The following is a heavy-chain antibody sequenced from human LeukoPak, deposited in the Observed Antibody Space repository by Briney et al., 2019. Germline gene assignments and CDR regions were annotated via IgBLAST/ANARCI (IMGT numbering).Heavy chain of an antibody. CDR1: GGSISSGGYY. Sequence: SEALSLTCTVSGGSISSGGYYWSWIRQHPGKGLEWIGYIYYSGSTYYNPSLKSRVTISVDTSKNQFSLKLSSVTAADTAVYYCARVGIAAAGRLTNWFDPWGQGTLVTVSS. V-gene: IGHV4-31*03. J-gene: IGHJ5*02. D-gene: IGHD6-13*01. CDR2: IYYSGST. CDR3: ARVGIAAAGRLTNWFDP.